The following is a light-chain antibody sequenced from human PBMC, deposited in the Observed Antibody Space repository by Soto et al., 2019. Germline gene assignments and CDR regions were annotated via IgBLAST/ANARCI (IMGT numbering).Light chain of an antibody. CDR1: QSFRGL. J-gene: IGKJ5*01. Sequence: EVVLTQSPVTLSLSPGERATLSCRASQSFRGLLAWYQQKPGQAPRLLICDACNRATGIPPRFSGSGSGTDFTLTISSLEPEDSAVYYCQQRHMWPITFGQGTRLEIK. V-gene: IGKV3-11*01. CDR2: DAC. CDR3: QQRHMWPIT.